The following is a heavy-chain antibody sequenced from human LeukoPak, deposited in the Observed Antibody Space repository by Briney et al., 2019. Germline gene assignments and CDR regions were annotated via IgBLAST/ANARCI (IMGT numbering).Heavy chain of an antibody. CDR1: GFTFSSYS. J-gene: IGHJ4*02. D-gene: IGHD6-19*01. Sequence: GGSLRLSCAASGFTFSSYSMNWVRQAPGKGLEWVSYISSSSSTIYYADSVKGRFTISRDNAKNSLYLQMNSLRAEDTAVYYCAREESSGWPKYYFDYWGQGTLATVSS. CDR3: AREESSGWPKYYFDY. CDR2: ISSSSSTI. V-gene: IGHV3-48*01.